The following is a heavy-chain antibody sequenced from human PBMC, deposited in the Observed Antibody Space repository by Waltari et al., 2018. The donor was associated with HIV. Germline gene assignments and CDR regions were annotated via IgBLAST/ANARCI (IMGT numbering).Heavy chain of an antibody. CDR1: GFTFDDYA. CDR3: AKDMDWNLRGYGMDV. D-gene: IGHD1-7*01. Sequence: EVQLVESGGGLVQPGRSLRLSCAASGFTFDDYAINWVRQAPGKGLEWVSGISWNSGSTGYADSVKGRFTISRDNAKNSLYLQMNSLRAEDTALYYCAKDMDWNLRGYGMDVWGQGTTVTVSS. J-gene: IGHJ6*02. CDR2: ISWNSGST. V-gene: IGHV3-9*01.